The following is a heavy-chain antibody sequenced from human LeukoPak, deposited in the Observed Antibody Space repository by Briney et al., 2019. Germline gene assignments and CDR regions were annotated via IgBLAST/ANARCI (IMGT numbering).Heavy chain of an antibody. CDR1: GYTFTSYY. V-gene: IGHV1-46*01. CDR2: INPSGGST. Sequence: ASVKVSCKASGYTFTSYYMHWVRQAPGQGLEWTGIINPSGGSTSYAQKFQGRVAMTRDTSTSTVYMELSSLRSEDTAVYYCARDQGDILTGYDYYMDVWGKGTTVTVSS. CDR3: ARDQGDILTGYDYYMDV. J-gene: IGHJ6*03. D-gene: IGHD3-9*01.